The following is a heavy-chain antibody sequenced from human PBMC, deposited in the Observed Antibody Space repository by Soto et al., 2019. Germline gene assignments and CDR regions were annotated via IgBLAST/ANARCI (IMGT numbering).Heavy chain of an antibody. CDR3: AREPSSYYYDSSGYPYYYGMDV. CDR1: GGTFSSYT. D-gene: IGHD3-22*01. V-gene: IGHV1-69*04. Sequence: ASVKVSCKASGGTFSSYTISWVRQAPGQGLEWMGRIIPILGIANYAQKFQGRVTITADKSTSTAYMELSSLRSEDTAVYYCAREPSSYYYDSSGYPYYYGMDVWGQGTTVTVSS. J-gene: IGHJ6*02. CDR2: IIPILGIA.